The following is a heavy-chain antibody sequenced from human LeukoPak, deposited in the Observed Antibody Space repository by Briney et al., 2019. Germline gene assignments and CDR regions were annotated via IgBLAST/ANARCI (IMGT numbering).Heavy chain of an antibody. Sequence: LEWIGYIYYTGSTNYNPSLKSRVTISVDTSTNQFSLRLSSVTAADTAVYYCARDPWYSDYWGQGTLVTDSS. V-gene: IGHV4-59*01. J-gene: IGHJ4*02. CDR3: ARDPWYSDY. CDR2: IYYTGST.